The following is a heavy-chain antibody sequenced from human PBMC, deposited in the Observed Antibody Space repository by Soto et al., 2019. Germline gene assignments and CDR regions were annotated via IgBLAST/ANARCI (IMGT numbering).Heavy chain of an antibody. D-gene: IGHD3-10*01. J-gene: IGHJ6*02. Sequence: EVQLVESGGGLVKPGGPLTLSCEGSGFTFRNAWMSWVRQAPGKGLDWVGRIKSFSDGETTNYAAPVKGRFTISRDDSKITLDVRMSSLKREDTAVYYCTTDRNLWFGEYTFAMDVWGQGTTVTVSS. V-gene: IGHV3-15*01. CDR2: IKSFSDGETT. CDR3: TTDRNLWFGEYTFAMDV. CDR1: GFTFRNAW.